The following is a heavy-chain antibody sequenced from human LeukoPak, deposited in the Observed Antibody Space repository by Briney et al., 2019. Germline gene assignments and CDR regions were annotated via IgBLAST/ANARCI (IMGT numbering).Heavy chain of an antibody. CDR1: GFTFSSYD. J-gene: IGHJ6*03. V-gene: IGHV3-23*01. D-gene: IGHD4-23*01. CDR2: ISASGGST. CDR3: AIATYTNSGYYYYTDV. Sequence: GGSLRLSCAASGFTFSSYDMSWVRQAPGTGLEWVSAISASGGSTYYADSVKGRFTISRDNSKKTLFLQMNSLRAEDTAIYYCAIATYTNSGYYYYTDVWGKGTTVTVSS.